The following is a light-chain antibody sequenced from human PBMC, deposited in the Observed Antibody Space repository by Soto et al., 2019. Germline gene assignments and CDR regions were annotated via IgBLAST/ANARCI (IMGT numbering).Light chain of an antibody. V-gene: IGKV1-39*01. CDR1: QSISSY. CDR3: QQSYSTHPT. J-gene: IGKJ1*01. CDR2: AAS. Sequence: DIQRTQSPSSLSASVGDRVTITCRASQSISSYLNWYQQKPGKAPKLLIYAASSLQSGVPSRFSGSGSGTDFTLTISSLQPEDFATYYCQQSYSTHPTFGQGTKVEIK.